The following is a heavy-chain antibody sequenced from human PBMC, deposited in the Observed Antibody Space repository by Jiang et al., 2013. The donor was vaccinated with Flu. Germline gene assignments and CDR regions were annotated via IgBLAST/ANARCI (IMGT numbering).Heavy chain of an antibody. CDR1: GYTFTSYA. J-gene: IGHJ6*02. D-gene: IGHD3-22*01. CDR3: AVSYYYDSSGYFGGYYYYGMDV. V-gene: IGHV7-4-1*02. CDR2: INTNTGNP. Sequence: LVQSGSELKKPGASVKVSCKASGYTFTSYAMNWVRQAPGQGLEWMGWINTNTGNPTYAQGFTGRFVFSLDTSVSTAYLQISSLKAEDTAVYYCAVSYYYDSSGYFGGYYYYGMDVWGQGTTVTVSS.